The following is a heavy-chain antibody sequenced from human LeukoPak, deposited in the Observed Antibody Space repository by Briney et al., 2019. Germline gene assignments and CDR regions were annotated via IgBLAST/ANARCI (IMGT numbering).Heavy chain of an antibody. J-gene: IGHJ4*02. Sequence: GGSLRLSCAASGFPFKEYAMNWVRQAPGKGLEWVSGISGSGASTHYADSVKGRFTISRDNSKNTLYMQMNSLRAEDTAVYYCAKDGSGVAAADYYFDYWGQGTLVTVSS. CDR1: GFPFKEYA. CDR3: AKDGSGVAAADYYFDY. V-gene: IGHV3-23*01. D-gene: IGHD2-15*01. CDR2: ISGSGAST.